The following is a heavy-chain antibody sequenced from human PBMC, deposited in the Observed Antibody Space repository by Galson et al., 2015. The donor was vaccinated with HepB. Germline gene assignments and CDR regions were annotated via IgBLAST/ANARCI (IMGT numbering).Heavy chain of an antibody. V-gene: IGHV1-2*04. Sequence: SVKVSCKASGYTITGYYMHWVRQAPGQGLEWMGWINPNSGGTNYAQKFQGWVTMTRDTSISTAYMELSRLRSDDTAVYYCARRSYSSGWSFDYWGQGTLVTVSS. CDR2: INPNSGGT. CDR1: GYTITGYY. CDR3: ARRSYSSGWSFDY. D-gene: IGHD6-19*01. J-gene: IGHJ4*02.